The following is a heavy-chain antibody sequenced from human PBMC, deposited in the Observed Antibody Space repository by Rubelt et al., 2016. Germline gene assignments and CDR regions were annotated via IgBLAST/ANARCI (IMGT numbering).Heavy chain of an antibody. Sequence: QVQLVQSGAEMKKPGASVKVSCKASGYTFTNYGFSWVRQAPGHGLEWMGWINTNKGNPTYAQGFTGRFVFSLDTSVTTAYLPIRSLKVDDTAVYYGARPGDSGSWYSPYYALDVWGQGTTVTVSS. CDR1: GYTFTNYG. V-gene: IGHV7-4-1*02. J-gene: IGHJ6*02. D-gene: IGHD2-15*01. CDR2: INTNKGNP. CDR3: ARPGDSGSWYSPYYALDV.